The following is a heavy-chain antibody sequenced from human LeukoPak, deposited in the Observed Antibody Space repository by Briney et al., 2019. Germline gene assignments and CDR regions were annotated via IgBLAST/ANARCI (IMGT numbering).Heavy chain of an antibody. V-gene: IGHV3-48*01. CDR1: GFTFSSYA. Sequence: GGSLRLSCAASGFTFSSYAMSWVRQAPGKGLEWVSYISSSSSTIYYADSVKGRFTISRDNAKNSLYLQMNSLRAEDTAVYYCARDTNYYDSSGLYWGQGTLVTVSS. CDR2: ISSSSSTI. CDR3: ARDTNYYDSSGLY. D-gene: IGHD3-22*01. J-gene: IGHJ4*02.